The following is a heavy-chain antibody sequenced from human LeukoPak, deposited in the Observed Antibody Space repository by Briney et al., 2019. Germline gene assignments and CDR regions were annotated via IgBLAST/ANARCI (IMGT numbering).Heavy chain of an antibody. CDR1: GGSISSSSYY. D-gene: IGHD7-27*01. V-gene: IGHV4-39*07. J-gene: IGHJ4*02. CDR2: IYYSGST. Sequence: SETLSLTCTVSGGSISSSSYYWGWIRQPPGKGLEWIGSIYYSGSTYYNPSLKSRVTISAETSKNQFSLNLISVTAADTAVYYCASRKLGNDYWGQGTLVTVSS. CDR3: ASRKLGNDY.